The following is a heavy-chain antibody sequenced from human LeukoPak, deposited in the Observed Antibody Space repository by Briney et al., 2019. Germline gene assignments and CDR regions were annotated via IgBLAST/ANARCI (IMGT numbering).Heavy chain of an antibody. CDR2: ISWNSGSI. Sequence: PGRSLRLSCAASGFTFDDYAMHWVRQAPGKGLEWVSGISWNSGSIGYADSVKGRFTISRDNAKNSLYLQMNSLRAEDTALYYCAKVPHQLLYSSWGYYFDYWGQGTLVTVSS. V-gene: IGHV3-9*01. CDR3: AKVPHQLLYSSWGYYFDY. CDR1: GFTFDDYA. D-gene: IGHD2-2*02. J-gene: IGHJ4*02.